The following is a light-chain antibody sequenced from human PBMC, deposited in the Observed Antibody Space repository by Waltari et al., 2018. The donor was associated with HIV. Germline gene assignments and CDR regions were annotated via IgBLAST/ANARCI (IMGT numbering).Light chain of an antibody. V-gene: IGLV10-54*04. CDR2: KNN. CDR3: SAWDRSLSAVI. Sequence: QAGLTQPPSVSKGLRQTATLTCTGDSNNVGNQGATWLQQHQGHPPKLLFYKNNNRPSVISERFSASKSGNTASLTITGLQPEDEADYFGSAWDRSLSAVIFGGGTTLIVL. J-gene: IGLJ2*01. CDR1: SNNVGNQG.